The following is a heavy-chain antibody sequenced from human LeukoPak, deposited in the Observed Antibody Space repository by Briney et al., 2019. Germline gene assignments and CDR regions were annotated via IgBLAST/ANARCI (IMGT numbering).Heavy chain of an antibody. CDR1: GYTFTSYN. CDR3: ARVHYYGSGIERTNYGMDV. V-gene: IGHV1-46*01. J-gene: IGHJ6*02. D-gene: IGHD3-10*01. Sequence: GASVKASCKASGYTFTSYNMHWVRQAPGQGLECMVIIKPSGGKTIYAQRFQGRVTMTRDTSTSTVYMELSSLRSEDTAVYYCARVHYYGSGIERTNYGMDVWGQGTTVTVSS. CDR2: IKPSGGKT.